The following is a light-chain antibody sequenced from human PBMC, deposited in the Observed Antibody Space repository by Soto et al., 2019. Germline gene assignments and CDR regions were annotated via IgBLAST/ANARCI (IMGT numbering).Light chain of an antibody. CDR2: GNN. CDR3: QSYDSSLRGLV. J-gene: IGLJ2*01. CDR1: SSNIGAGYD. V-gene: IGLV1-40*01. Sequence: QSVLTQPPSVSGAPGQRVTISCTGSSSNIGAGYDVHWYQQLPGTAPKLLMYGNNIRPSGVPDRFSDSKSDTSASLAITGLQAEDEAAYFCQSYDSSLRGLVFGGGTKLTVL.